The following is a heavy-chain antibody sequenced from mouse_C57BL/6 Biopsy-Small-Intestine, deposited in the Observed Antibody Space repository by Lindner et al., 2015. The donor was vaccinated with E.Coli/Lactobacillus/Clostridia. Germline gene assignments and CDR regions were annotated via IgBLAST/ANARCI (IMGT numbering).Heavy chain of an antibody. CDR3: ARDAEGSGNYYNPTWTDS. J-gene: IGHJ4*01. CDR2: ISGYNGNT. V-gene: IGHV1S134*01. Sequence: SVKVSCKASGYIFISYGINWVRQAPGQGLGWMGWISGYNGNTNYAQKFQGRVTMTTDTSTRTAYMELRSLRSDDTALYFCARDAEGSGNYYNPTWTDSWGQGTLVTVSS. CDR1: GYIFISYG. D-gene: IGHD1-1*01.